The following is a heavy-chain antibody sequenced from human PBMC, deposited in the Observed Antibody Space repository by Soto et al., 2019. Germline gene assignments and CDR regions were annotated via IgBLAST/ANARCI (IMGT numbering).Heavy chain of an antibody. V-gene: IGHV1-8*01. CDR2: MNPNSGNT. J-gene: IGHJ3*02. CDR3: GAFVVVPAAYENAFDI. CDR1: GYTFTSYD. D-gene: IGHD2-2*01. Sequence: ASVKVSCKASGYTFTSYDINWVRQATGQGLEWMGWMNPNSGNTGYAQKFQGRVTMTRNTSISTAYMELSSLRSEDTAVYYCGAFVVVPAAYENAFDIWGQGTMVTVSS.